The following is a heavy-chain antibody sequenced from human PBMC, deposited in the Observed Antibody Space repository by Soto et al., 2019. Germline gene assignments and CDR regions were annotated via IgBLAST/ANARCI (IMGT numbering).Heavy chain of an antibody. D-gene: IGHD7-27*01. V-gene: IGHV3-7*01. CDR1: GFTFSSYW. J-gene: IGHJ6*02. CDR3: VKDRTPNWDYPGMDV. Sequence: GGSLRLSCAASGFTFSSYWMSWVRQAPGKGLEWVANIKQDGSEKYYVDSVKGRFTISRDNAKNSLYLQMNSLRAEDTAVYYCVKDRTPNWDYPGMDVWGQGTTVTVSS. CDR2: IKQDGSEK.